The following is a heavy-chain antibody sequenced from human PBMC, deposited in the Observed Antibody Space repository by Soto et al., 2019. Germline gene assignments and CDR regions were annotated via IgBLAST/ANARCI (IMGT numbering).Heavy chain of an antibody. J-gene: IGHJ6*02. Sequence: PGGSLRLSYESSGFTFSTYGLHWFRQAPGWGLEWVAVLWYDGSNKYYADSVKGRFTISRDNSKNTLYLQMNSLRAEDTAVYYCARVLLGRGVISLRYYYGMDVWGQGTTVTVSS. CDR3: ARVLLGRGVISLRYYYGMDV. CDR2: LWYDGSNK. CDR1: GFTFSTYG. V-gene: IGHV3-33*01. D-gene: IGHD3-10*01.